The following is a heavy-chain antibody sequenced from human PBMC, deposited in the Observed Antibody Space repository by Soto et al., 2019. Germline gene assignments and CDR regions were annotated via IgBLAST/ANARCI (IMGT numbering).Heavy chain of an antibody. J-gene: IGHJ4*02. Sequence: PVKRMQWIGQMKHSGSAYYNPSLKSRVTITRHTSKSQFSLELSSVAAADTAVYYCARGLITGSHSSGGSNYFDAWGPGTDVTLAS. CDR2: MKHSGSA. V-gene: IGHV4-34*01. CDR3: ARGLITGSHSSGGSNYFDA. D-gene: IGHD6-6*01.